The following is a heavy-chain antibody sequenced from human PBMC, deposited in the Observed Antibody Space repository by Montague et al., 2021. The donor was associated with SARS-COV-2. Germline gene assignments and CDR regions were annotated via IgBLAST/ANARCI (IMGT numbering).Heavy chain of an antibody. V-gene: IGHV4-39*01. J-gene: IGHJ4*02. CDR3: ARYRRDGSYFLDY. CDR2: IYYSGSTS. D-gene: IGHD5-24*01. Sequence: SETLSLTCTVSGGSIDSSSYHWDWIRQSPGKGLEWIGSIYYSGSTSYYNPSLKSRVTISADTSKNQFSLKLTSVTAADTAVYYCARYRRDGSYFLDYWGQRTLVTVSS. CDR1: GGSIDSSSYH.